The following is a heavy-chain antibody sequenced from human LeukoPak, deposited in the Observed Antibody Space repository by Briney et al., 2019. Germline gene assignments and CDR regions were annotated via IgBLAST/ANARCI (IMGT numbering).Heavy chain of an antibody. CDR2: TSGSGRST. J-gene: IGHJ5*02. CDR1: GFTVDSNY. V-gene: IGHV3-23*01. CDR3: VKLGFGELFDLTWFDP. D-gene: IGHD3-10*01. Sequence: GGSLRLSCAASGFTVDSNYLSWVRQAPGKGLEWVSGTSGSGRSTNYAAPVKGRFIVSRDNSKNMLYLQMNSLRAEDTAVYYCVKLGFGELFDLTWFDPWGQGTLVTVSS.